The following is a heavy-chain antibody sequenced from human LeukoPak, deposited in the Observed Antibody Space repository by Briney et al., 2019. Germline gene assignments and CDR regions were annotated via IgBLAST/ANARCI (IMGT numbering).Heavy chain of an antibody. V-gene: IGHV4-59*01. CDR2: IYYSGST. Sequence: SETLSLTCTVSGGSISSYYWSWIRQPPGKGLEWIGYIYYSGSTNYNPSLKSRVTISVDTSKNQFSLKLSSVTAADTAMYYCARENSYYDSSGYYYGSGYFDYWGQGTLVTVSS. J-gene: IGHJ4*02. D-gene: IGHD3-22*01. CDR3: ARENSYYDSSGYYYGSGYFDY. CDR1: GGSISSYY.